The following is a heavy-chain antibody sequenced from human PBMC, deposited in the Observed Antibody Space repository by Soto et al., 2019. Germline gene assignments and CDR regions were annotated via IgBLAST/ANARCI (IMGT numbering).Heavy chain of an antibody. CDR1: GGSISSSSYY. V-gene: IGHV4-39*07. CDR3: ARGPAGDKVDY. J-gene: IGHJ4*02. CDR2: IYYSGST. Sequence: SETLSLTCTVSGGSISSSSYYWGWIRQPPGRGLEWIGSIYYSGSTSYNPSLKSRVTISVDKSKDQFSLYLSSVTAVDTAVYYCARGPAGDKVDYWGQGTLVTVSS. D-gene: IGHD7-27*01.